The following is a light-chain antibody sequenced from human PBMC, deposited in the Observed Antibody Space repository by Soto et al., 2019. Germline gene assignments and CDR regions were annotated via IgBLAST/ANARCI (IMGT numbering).Light chain of an antibody. V-gene: IGKV3-20*01. Sequence: EIVLTQSPGTLSLSPGERATLSCRATQSVSGNSVAWYQQRPGQAPRLLIYGAYTRANGVPDRFSGSGSGADFTLTISSLEPEDFAVYFCQQSATSPTFGPGT. CDR2: GAY. CDR1: QSVSGNS. CDR3: QQSATSPT. J-gene: IGKJ3*01.